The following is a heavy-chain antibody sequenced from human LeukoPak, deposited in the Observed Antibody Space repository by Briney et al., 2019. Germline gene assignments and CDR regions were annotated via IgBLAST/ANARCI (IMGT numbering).Heavy chain of an antibody. V-gene: IGHV3-21*01. J-gene: IGHJ4*02. Sequence: GGSLRLSCAASGFTFSSYNMNWVRQAPGEGLEWVSSISSSSTYTYYADSVKGRFTISRDNAKNSLYLQMTSMRAEDTAVYYCARAISMVRGVDYWGQGTLVTVSS. CDR3: ARAISMVRGVDY. CDR1: GFTFSSYN. D-gene: IGHD3-10*01. CDR2: ISSSSTYT.